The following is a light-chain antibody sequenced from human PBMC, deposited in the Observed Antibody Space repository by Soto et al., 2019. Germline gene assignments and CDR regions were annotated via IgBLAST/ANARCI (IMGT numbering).Light chain of an antibody. CDR1: QSVDNW. CDR3: QQYNDYPWT. Sequence: IQMTQSPSTLSASVGDRVTLTCRASQSVDNWLAWYQQKPGKAPKLLIYRSFILESGVPSRFSGSGSRTEFTLTISGLQPDDFATYYCQQYNDYPWTFGQGTKVDIK. CDR2: RSF. V-gene: IGKV1-5*03. J-gene: IGKJ1*01.